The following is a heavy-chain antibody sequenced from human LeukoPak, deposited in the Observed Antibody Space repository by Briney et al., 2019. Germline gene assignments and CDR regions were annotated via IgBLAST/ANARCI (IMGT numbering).Heavy chain of an antibody. J-gene: IGHJ4*02. D-gene: IGHD3-22*01. V-gene: IGHV4-39*01. Sequence: SETLSLTCTVSGGSMSSSSFYWDWIRQPPGKGLEWIGSIYYSGSTYYNPSLKSRFTISVDSSKNQFSLRLSSVTAADTAVYYCARHSSYYYESSGYKNWGQGTLVTVSS. CDR1: GGSMSSSSFY. CDR3: ARHSSYYYESSGYKN. CDR2: IYYSGST.